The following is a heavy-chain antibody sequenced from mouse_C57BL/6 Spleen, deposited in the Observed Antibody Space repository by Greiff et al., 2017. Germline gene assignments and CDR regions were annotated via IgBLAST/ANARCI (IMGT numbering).Heavy chain of an antibody. CDR1: GYTFTSYT. J-gene: IGHJ2*01. Sequence: VQLQQSGAELARPGASVKMSCKASGYTFTSYTMHWVQQRPGQGLEWIGYINPSSGYTKYNQKFKDKATLTADKSSSTAYMQLSSLTSEDSAVYYCARFTTVVDYWGQGTTLTVSS. V-gene: IGHV1-4*01. D-gene: IGHD1-1*01. CDR3: ARFTTVVDY. CDR2: INPSSGYT.